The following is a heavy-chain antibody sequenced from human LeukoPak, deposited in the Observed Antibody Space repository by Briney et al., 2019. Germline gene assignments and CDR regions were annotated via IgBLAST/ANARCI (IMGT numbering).Heavy chain of an antibody. V-gene: IGHV1-2*06. CDR1: GGTFSSYA. CDR3: ARVLCAGVGGDCQSFDY. Sequence: VASVKVSCKASGGTFSSYAISWVRQAPGQGLEWMGRINPNSGGTNYAQQFQGRVTMTRDTSISTAYMELSRLRSDDTAVYYCARVLCAGVGGDCQSFDYWGQGTLVTVSS. CDR2: INPNSGGT. D-gene: IGHD2-21*02. J-gene: IGHJ4*02.